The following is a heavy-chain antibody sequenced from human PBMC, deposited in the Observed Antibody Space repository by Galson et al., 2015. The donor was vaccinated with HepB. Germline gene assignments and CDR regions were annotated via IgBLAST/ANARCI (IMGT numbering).Heavy chain of an antibody. CDR3: AREGEGMDV. D-gene: IGHD2-21*01. CDR2: IYYSGST. CDR1: GGSISSSSYY. V-gene: IGHV4-39*02. Sequence: SETLSLTCTVSGGSISSSSYYWGWIRHPPGTGLEWIGSIYYSGSTYYSPSLKSRVTISVDTSKNQFSLKLSSVTAADTAVYYCAREGEGMDVWGQGTTVTVSS. J-gene: IGHJ6*02.